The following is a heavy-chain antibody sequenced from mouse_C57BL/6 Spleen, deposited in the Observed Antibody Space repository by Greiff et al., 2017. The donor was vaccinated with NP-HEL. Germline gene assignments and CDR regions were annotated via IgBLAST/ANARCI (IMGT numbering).Heavy chain of an antibody. Sequence: QVQLKESGAELVRPGASVTLSCKASGYTFTDYEMHWVKQTPVHGLEWIGAIDPETGGTAYNQKFKGKAILTADKSSSTAYMELRSLTSEDSAVYYCTTPRTTVVATRYFDVWGTGTTVTVAS. CDR3: TTPRTTVVATRYFDV. J-gene: IGHJ1*03. D-gene: IGHD1-1*01. V-gene: IGHV1-15*01. CDR1: GYTFTDYE. CDR2: IDPETGGT.